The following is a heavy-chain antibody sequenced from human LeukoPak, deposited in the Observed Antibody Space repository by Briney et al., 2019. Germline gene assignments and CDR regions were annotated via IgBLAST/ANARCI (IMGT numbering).Heavy chain of an antibody. CDR3: RSGTFSFDY. J-gene: IGHJ4*02. CDR2: LYYGVHT. V-gene: IGHV4-39*07. CDR1: GGAISSGGHF. D-gene: IGHD1-26*01. Sequence: SETLSLTCTVSGGAISSGGHFWGWVRQSPGGGLEWIGSLYYGVHTYYNPSLGSRVTMSVDPSKTQFSLKLRSVTAADTAVYYCRSGTFSFDYWGQGTQVAVSS.